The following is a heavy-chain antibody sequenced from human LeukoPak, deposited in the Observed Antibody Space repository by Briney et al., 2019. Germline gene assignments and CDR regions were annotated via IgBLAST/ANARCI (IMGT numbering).Heavy chain of an antibody. D-gene: IGHD5/OR15-5a*01. CDR1: GFSFSSYA. V-gene: IGHV3-23*01. J-gene: IGHJ4*02. Sequence: GGSLRLSCAASGFSFSSYAMSWVRQAPGKGLEWVSALTGSGATTNYADSVKGRFTISRDNSKNTLFLQMNSLRAEDTAVYYCAKEDIVSTLGNFDYWGQGTLVTVSS. CDR3: AKEDIVSTLGNFDY. CDR2: LTGSGATT.